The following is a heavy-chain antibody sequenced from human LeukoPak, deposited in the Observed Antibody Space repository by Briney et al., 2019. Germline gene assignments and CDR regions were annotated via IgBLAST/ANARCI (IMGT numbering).Heavy chain of an antibody. CDR3: ARGNYYDSSGPGGY. CDR1: GFTFSSHW. Sequence: GGSLRLSCAASGFTFSSHWMHWVRQAPGKGLVWVSRINSDRSSTSYVDSVAGRFTISRDNAKNTLYLQMNSLRAEDTAVYHCARGNYYDSSGPGGYWGQGTLVIVSS. D-gene: IGHD3-22*01. V-gene: IGHV3-74*01. CDR2: INSDRSST. J-gene: IGHJ4*02.